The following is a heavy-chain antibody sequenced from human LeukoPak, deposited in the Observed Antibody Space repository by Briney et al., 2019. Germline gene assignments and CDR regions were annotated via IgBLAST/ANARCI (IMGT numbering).Heavy chain of an antibody. CDR1: GYTLTELS. CDR3: ATDARGGLLRTVADYYMDV. CDR2: FDPEDGET. D-gene: IGHD3-22*01. Sequence: GASVKVSCTVSGYTLTELSMHWVRQAPGAGPEWMGGFDPEDGETIYAQKFQGRVTMTEDTYTDTAYIELSSLRSEDTAVYYCATDARGGLLRTVADYYMDVWGKGTTVTVSS. J-gene: IGHJ6*03. V-gene: IGHV1-24*01.